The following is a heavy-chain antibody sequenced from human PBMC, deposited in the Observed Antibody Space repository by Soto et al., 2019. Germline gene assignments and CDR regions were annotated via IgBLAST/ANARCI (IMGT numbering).Heavy chain of an antibody. CDR2: IYYSGST. V-gene: IGHV4-39*01. CDR1: DGSRGSYY. J-gene: IGHJ4*02. Sequence: TSETLSLTCAVPDGSRGSYYWGWIRQPPGKGLEWIGSIYYSGSTYYNPSLKSRVTISVDTSKNQFSLKLSSVTAADTAVYYCARHGYSSGWSSDYWGQGTLVTVSS. CDR3: ARHGYSSGWSSDY. D-gene: IGHD6-19*01.